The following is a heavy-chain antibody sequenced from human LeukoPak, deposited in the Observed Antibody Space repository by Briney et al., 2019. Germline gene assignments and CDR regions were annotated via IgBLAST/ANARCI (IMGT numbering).Heavy chain of an antibody. CDR2: IYYSGRP. V-gene: IGHV4-31*03. J-gene: IGHJ4*02. Sequence: SETLSLTCTVSGGSISSGGYYWSWIRQHPGKGLEWIGYIYYSGRPYYNPSLKSRVTISVDTSKNQFSLNLTSVTAADTAVYYCAKADYDILTGYHAPFDYWGQGTLVTVSS. CDR3: AKADYDILTGYHAPFDY. CDR1: GGSISSGGYY. D-gene: IGHD3-9*01.